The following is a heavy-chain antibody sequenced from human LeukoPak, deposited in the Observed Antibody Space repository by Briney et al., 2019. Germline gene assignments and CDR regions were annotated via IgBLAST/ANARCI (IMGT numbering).Heavy chain of an antibody. CDR1: GFTFSTYD. CDR2: ITTAGDT. V-gene: IGHV3-13*04. CDR3: ARATAGFDS. Sequence: GGSLRLSCAASGFTFSTYDMHWVRQTTGKGLEWVSAITTAGDTYYLGSVKGRFTISRENARNSLYLQMNSLRVEDTAVYYCARATAGFDSWGQGTLVTVSS. D-gene: IGHD6-13*01. J-gene: IGHJ4*02.